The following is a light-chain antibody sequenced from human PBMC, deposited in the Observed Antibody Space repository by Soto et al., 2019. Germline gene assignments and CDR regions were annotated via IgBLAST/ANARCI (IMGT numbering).Light chain of an antibody. CDR1: QSISSW. CDR3: QQYDSLPRT. Sequence: DIQMTQSPSTLSASVGDRVTITCRASQSISSWLAWYQQKPGKAPKLLIYKASSLESGVPSRFTGSGSGTEFTLTISCLQADDLATYYCQQYDSLPRTFGQGTKVEIK. CDR2: KAS. J-gene: IGKJ1*01. V-gene: IGKV1-5*03.